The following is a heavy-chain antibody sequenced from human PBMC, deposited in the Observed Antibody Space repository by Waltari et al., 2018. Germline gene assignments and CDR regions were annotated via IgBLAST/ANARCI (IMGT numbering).Heavy chain of an antibody. CDR3: ASSERTITALGGFDY. CDR1: GGSISSGDYY. D-gene: IGHD3-10*01. CDR2: IYYSGST. Sequence: QVQLQESGPGLVKPSQTLSLTCTVSGGSISSGDYYWSWIRQPPGKGLEWIGYIYYSGSTYYNPSLKSRVTISVDTSKNQFSLKLSSVTAADTAVYYCASSERTITALGGFDYWGQGTLVTVSS. J-gene: IGHJ4*02. V-gene: IGHV4-31*03.